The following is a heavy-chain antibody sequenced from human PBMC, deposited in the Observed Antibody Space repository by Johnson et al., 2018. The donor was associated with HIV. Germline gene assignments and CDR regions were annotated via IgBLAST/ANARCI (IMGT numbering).Heavy chain of an antibody. J-gene: IGHJ3*02. CDR2: ISSSDSPI. Sequence: QVQLVESGGGLVKPGGSLRLSCAASGFTFSGYYMSWIRQAPGQGLEWVSYISSSDSPISYADSVKGRVTISRDNANNSLYLQMNSLRAEDTAVYYCARDSGWIQLDAFDIWGQGTMVTVSS. CDR3: ARDSGWIQLDAFDI. D-gene: IGHD5-24*01. CDR1: GFTFSGYY. V-gene: IGHV3-11*04.